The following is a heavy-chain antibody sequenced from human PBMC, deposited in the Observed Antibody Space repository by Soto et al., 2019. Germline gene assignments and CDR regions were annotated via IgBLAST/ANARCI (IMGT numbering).Heavy chain of an antibody. CDR3: ARDPKEVLRYFDWLLPAHGMDV. Sequence: TGGSLRLSCAASGFTFSSCAMNWVRQAPGKGLEWVSSISSSSSYIYYADSVKGRFTISRDNAKNSLYLQMNSLRAEDTAVYYCARDPKEVLRYFDWLLPAHGMDVWGQGTTVTVSS. CDR2: ISSSSSYI. J-gene: IGHJ6*02. CDR1: GFTFSSCA. V-gene: IGHV3-21*01. D-gene: IGHD3-9*01.